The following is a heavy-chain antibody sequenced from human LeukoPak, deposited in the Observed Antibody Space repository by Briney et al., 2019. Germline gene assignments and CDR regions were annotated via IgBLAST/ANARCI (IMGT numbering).Heavy chain of an antibody. Sequence: GGSLRLSCAASGFTFSNAWMNWVCQAPGKGLEWVGRIKSKTDGGTTDYAAPVKGRFTISRDDSKNTLYLQMNSLKTEDTAVYYCTTDIPDYGDYWYFDLWGRGTLVTVSS. D-gene: IGHD4-17*01. V-gene: IGHV3-15*07. J-gene: IGHJ2*01. CDR1: GFTFSNAW. CDR3: TTDIPDYGDYWYFDL. CDR2: IKSKTDGGTT.